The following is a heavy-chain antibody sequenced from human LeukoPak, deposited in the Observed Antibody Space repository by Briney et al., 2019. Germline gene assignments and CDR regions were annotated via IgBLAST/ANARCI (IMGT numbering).Heavy chain of an antibody. D-gene: IGHD3-3*01. CDR1: GGVFSNQA. CDR3: AIDTIVGVVQHAFDI. Sequence: PPVRVCCKPSGGVFSNQAITWVGQAPGQGREWGGGVLTALGPRKYADKFQGRVTNTSDPYTGTAYIELSSLRSEDTAVYYCAIDTIVGVVQHAFDIWGQGALVTVSS. J-gene: IGHJ3*02. V-gene: IGHV1-69*01. CDR2: VLTALGPR.